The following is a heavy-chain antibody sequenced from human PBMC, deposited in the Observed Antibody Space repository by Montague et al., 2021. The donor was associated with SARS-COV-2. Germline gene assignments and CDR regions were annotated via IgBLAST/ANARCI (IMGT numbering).Heavy chain of an antibody. CDR1: GFTFSSYA. D-gene: IGHD3-10*01. CDR3: ARATQKQYVLLWVGELLHDAFDI. V-gene: IGHV3-30-3*01. Sequence: SLRLSCPASGFTFSSYAMHWVRQAPGKGLEWVAVISYDGSNKYYADSVKGRFTISRDNSKNTLYLQMNSLRAEDTAVYYCARATQKQYVLLWVGELLHDAFDIWGQGTMVTVSS. CDR2: ISYDGSNK. J-gene: IGHJ3*02.